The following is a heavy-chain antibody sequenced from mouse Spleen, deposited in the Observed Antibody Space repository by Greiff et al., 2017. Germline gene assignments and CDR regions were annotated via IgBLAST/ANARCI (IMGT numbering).Heavy chain of an antibody. D-gene: IGHD2-3*01. CDR2: ISNLAYSI. J-gene: IGHJ2*01. CDR1: GFTFSDYG. V-gene: IGHV5-15*01. Sequence: EVKLMESGGGLVKPGGSLKLSCAASGFTFSDYGMAWVRQAPGKGPEWVAFISNLAYSIYYADTVTGRFTISRENAKNTLYLEMSSLRSEDTAMYYCARQYDGYYDYWGQGTTLTVSS. CDR3: ARQYDGYYDY.